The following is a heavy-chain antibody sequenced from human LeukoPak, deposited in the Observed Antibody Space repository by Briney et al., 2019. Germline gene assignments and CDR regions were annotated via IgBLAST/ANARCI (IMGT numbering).Heavy chain of an antibody. Sequence: SETLSLTCAVYGGSFSGYYWSWIRQPPGKGLEWIGYIYYSGSTNYNPSLKSRVTISVDTSKNQFSLKLSSVTAADTAVYYCARVRSYGSSPFDYWGQGTLVTVSS. CDR3: ARVRSYGSSPFDY. CDR2: IYYSGST. CDR1: GGSFSGYY. J-gene: IGHJ4*02. V-gene: IGHV4-59*01. D-gene: IGHD5-18*01.